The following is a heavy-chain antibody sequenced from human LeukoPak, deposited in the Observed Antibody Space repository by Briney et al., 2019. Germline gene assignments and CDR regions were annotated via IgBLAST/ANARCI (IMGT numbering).Heavy chain of an antibody. Sequence: GGSLRLSCEASGLTIRSYGMNWVRQASGKGLEWISYISPSGDVTYYADSVKGRFTISRDNAKNSLYLQMDSLRAEDTAVYYCARDLMGIAYRGAFYYWGQGTLVTVSS. CDR1: GLTIRSYG. V-gene: IGHV3-48*04. D-gene: IGHD6-13*01. J-gene: IGHJ4*02. CDR3: ARDLMGIAYRGAFYY. CDR2: ISPSGDVT.